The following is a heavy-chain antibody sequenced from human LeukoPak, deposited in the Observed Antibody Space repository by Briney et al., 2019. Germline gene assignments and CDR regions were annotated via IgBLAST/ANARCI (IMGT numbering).Heavy chain of an antibody. D-gene: IGHD3-22*01. CDR2: IHYTGST. V-gene: IGHV4-39*07. CDR3: ARSVFGSGYIY. CDR1: GGSIRSSNYN. J-gene: IGHJ4*02. Sequence: PSETLSLTCTGSGGSIRSSNYNWGWIRQPPGKGLEWIGSIHYTGSTYHNPSLKSRVTISVDTSRNQFSLKLSSVTAADTAVYYCARSVFGSGYIYWGQGTLVTVSS.